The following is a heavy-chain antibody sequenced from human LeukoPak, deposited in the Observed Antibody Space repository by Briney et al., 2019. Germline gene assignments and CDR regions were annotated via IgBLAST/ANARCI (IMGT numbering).Heavy chain of an antibody. CDR1: GGSISSYY. J-gene: IGHJ4*02. CDR3: ARDRGSGNYYSLGY. V-gene: IGHV4-59*12. Sequence: PSETLSLTCTVSGGSISSYYWSWIRQPPGKGLEWIGYIYYSGSTNYNPSLKSRVTISIDKSKNQFSLKLSSVTAADTAVYYCARDRGSGNYYSLGYWGQGTLVTVSS. D-gene: IGHD1-26*01. CDR2: IYYSGST.